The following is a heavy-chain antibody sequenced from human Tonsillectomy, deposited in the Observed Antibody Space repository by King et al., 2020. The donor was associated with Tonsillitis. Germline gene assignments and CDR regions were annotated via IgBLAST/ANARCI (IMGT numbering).Heavy chain of an antibody. J-gene: IGHJ5*02. D-gene: IGHD2-2*01. V-gene: IGHV1-69*12. Sequence: QLVQSGAEVKKPGSSVKVSCKASGGTFSSYAISWVRQAPGQGLELMGGIISIFVTANYAQQVQGRVTITADDPTSTAYMELGSLRTEDTAVYYCAREDVVVPVDTPPAWGQGTLVTVSS. CDR3: AREDVVVPVDTPPA. CDR2: IISIFVTA. CDR1: GGTFSSYA.